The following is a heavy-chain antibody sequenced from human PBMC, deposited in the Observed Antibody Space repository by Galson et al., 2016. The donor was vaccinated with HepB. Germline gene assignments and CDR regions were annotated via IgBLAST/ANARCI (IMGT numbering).Heavy chain of an antibody. J-gene: IGHJ5*02. D-gene: IGHD1-1*01. CDR2: ISAYNGNT. CDR1: GYTFTSYG. V-gene: IGHV1-18*01. Sequence: SVKVSCKASGYTFTSYGLNWVRQAPGQGLEWMGWISAYNGNTNYAQKIQGRVTMTTDTSTSTAYMELRSLRSDDTAIYYCARDLHSNVQLQPLGSWGQGTLVTVSS. CDR3: ARDLHSNVQLQPLGS.